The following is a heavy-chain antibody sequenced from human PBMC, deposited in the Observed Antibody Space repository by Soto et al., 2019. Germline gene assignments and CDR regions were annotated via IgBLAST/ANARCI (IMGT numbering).Heavy chain of an antibody. D-gene: IGHD3-22*01. CDR3: AAWGYVSSAPEY. CDR1: GGSFSGYY. J-gene: IGHJ4*02. V-gene: IGHV4-34*01. CDR2: INHSGRT. Sequence: SETLSLTCAVYGGSFSGYYWIWIRQPPGKGLEWIGEINHSGRTNYNPSLKSRVTISIDASKNQFSLRLTSVTTADTAVYYCAAWGYVSSAPEYWGQGALVTVSS.